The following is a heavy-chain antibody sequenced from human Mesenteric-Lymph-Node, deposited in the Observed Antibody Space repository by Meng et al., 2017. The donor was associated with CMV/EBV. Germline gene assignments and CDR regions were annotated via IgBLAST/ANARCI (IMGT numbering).Heavy chain of an antibody. CDR2: IRGYTGHT. Sequence: FTNYAIHGVRQAPGHGLEWMVWIRGYTGHTVYAQHLRDRLPMTIDTSSNTAYMELRRLRSDDTALYYCAITTDFYDSAITRNSDYWGQGTLVTVSS. V-gene: IGHV1-18*01. J-gene: IGHJ4*02. CDR3: AITTDFYDSAITRNSDY. D-gene: IGHD3-10*01. CDR1: FTNYA.